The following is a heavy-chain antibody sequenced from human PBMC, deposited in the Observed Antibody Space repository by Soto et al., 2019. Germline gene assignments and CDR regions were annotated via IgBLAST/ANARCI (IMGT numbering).Heavy chain of an antibody. CDR3: AAYPSAARDFDY. D-gene: IGHD6-6*01. CDR2: IVVGSGNT. V-gene: IGHV1-58*01. CDR1: GFTFTSSA. J-gene: IGHJ4*02. Sequence: ASVKVSCKASGFTFTSSAVQWVRQARGQRLEWIGWIVVGSGNTNYAQKFQERVTITRDMSTSTAYMELSSLRSEDTAVYYCAAYPSAARDFDYWGQGTLVTVSS.